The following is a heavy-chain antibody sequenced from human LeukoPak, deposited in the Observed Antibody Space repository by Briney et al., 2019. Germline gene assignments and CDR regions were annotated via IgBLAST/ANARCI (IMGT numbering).Heavy chain of an antibody. D-gene: IGHD6-19*01. CDR3: ARAAIAVAGTGAFDI. Sequence: SVKVSCKASGGTFSSYAISWVRQAPGQGLEWMGGIIPIFGTANYAQKFQGRVTMTTDTSTSTAYMELRSLRSDDTAVYYCARAAIAVAGTGAFDIWGQGTMVTVSS. J-gene: IGHJ3*02. CDR1: GGTFSSYA. V-gene: IGHV1-69*05. CDR2: IIPIFGTA.